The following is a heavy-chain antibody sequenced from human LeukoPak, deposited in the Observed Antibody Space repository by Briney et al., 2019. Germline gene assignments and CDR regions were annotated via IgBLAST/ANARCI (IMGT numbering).Heavy chain of an antibody. CDR2: ISTYSGKT. CDR1: GYTFTGYN. CDR3: ARGAASSGYDY. J-gene: IGHJ4*02. Sequence: ASVKVSCKASGYTFTGYNVHWMRQAPGQGLEWMGWISTYSGKTKCAQKVQGRVTMTTDTSTSTAYMELRSLRSDDTAVYYCARGAASSGYDYWGQGTLVTVSP. D-gene: IGHD3-22*01. V-gene: IGHV1-18*04.